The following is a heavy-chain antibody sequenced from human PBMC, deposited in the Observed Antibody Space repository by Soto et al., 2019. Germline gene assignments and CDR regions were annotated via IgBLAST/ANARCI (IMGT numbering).Heavy chain of an antibody. CDR3: ARRRHMRALDY. CDR2: IYYSGST. V-gene: IGHV4-39*01. CDR1: GGSISSSSYY. Sequence: QLQLQESGPGLVKPSETLSLTCTVSGGSISSSSYYWGWIRQPPGKGLEWIGSIYYSGSTYYNPSLKSRVTISVDTSKNQFSLKLSSVTAADTAVYYCARRRHMRALDYWGQGTLVTVSS. J-gene: IGHJ4*02.